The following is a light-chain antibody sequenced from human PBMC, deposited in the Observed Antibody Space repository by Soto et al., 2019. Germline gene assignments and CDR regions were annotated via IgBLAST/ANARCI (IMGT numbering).Light chain of an antibody. CDR2: GAS. J-gene: IGKJ4*01. V-gene: IGKV1-39*01. CDR3: QQSHSTLT. Sequence: DIPMTQSPSSLSASVGDRVTITCRASQSISSFLNWYQQKPGKAPTLLIYGASSLQSGVPSRFSGSGSGTDFTLAISSLQPEDFATYYCQQSHSTLTFGGGTKVEIK. CDR1: QSISSF.